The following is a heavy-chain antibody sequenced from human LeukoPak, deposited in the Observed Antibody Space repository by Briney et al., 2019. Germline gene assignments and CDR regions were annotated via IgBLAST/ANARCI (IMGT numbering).Heavy chain of an antibody. CDR3: ARRGTNEYFDL. J-gene: IGHJ2*01. V-gene: IGHV5-51*01. D-gene: IGHD1-1*01. Sequence: GDSLKISCKGSGSSFNTYWIGWVRRMPGKGLEWMGIIYPGDSDTRYSPSFQGQVTISADKSINTAFLQWSSLRASDTAMYYCARRGTNEYFDLWGRGTLVTVSS. CDR2: IYPGDSDT. CDR1: GSSFNTYW.